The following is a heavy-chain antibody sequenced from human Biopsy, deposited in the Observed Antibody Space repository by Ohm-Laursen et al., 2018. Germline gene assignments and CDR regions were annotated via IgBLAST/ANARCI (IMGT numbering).Heavy chain of an antibody. V-gene: IGHV4-59*08. D-gene: IGHD6-19*01. CDR2: IDYRGST. J-gene: IGHJ2*01. CDR3: ARTPGKAVAGRFLDL. Sequence: SETLSLTWTVSSGSISSYYWSWIRQPPRKGLEWIGYIDYRGSTKYNPSLRSRVTMSIDTSRNQFSLKLSSVTAADTAVYYCARTPGKAVAGRFLDLWGRGTLVTVSS. CDR1: SGSISSYY.